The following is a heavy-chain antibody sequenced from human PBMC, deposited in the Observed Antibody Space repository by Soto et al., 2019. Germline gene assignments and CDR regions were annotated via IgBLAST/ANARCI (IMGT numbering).Heavy chain of an antibody. CDR1: GYTFTSYS. CDR3: ARRNDYGDY. CDR2: ISTYNDNI. Sequence: QVQLVQSGAEVKKPGASVKVSCKASGYTFTSYSITWVRQVPGQGLEWMGWISTYNDNIKYAQKFQGRVTMATDTSTTTAYMELRSLRSDDTAVYYCARRNDYGDYWGQGTLVTVSS. J-gene: IGHJ4*02. V-gene: IGHV1-18*01.